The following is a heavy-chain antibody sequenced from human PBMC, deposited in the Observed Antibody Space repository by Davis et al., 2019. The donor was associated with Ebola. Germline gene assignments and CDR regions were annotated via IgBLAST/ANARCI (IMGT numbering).Heavy chain of an antibody. J-gene: IGHJ4*02. Sequence: ASVKVSCKASGYTFTSYCMHWVRQAPGQGLEWMGIINPSGGSTSYAQKFQGRVTMTRDTSTSTVYMELSSLRSEDTAVYYCARSMDMYSGYNFFDYWGQGTLVTVSS. CDR3: ARSMDMYSGYNFFDY. CDR2: INPSGGST. V-gene: IGHV1-46*01. CDR1: GYTFTSYC. D-gene: IGHD5-12*01.